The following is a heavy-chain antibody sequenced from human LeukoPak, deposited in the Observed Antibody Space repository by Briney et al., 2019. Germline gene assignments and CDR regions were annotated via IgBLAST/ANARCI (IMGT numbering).Heavy chain of an antibody. CDR2: IYYSGST. CDR1: GGSISSSSYY. CDR3: ARRRREGSSYNWFDP. Sequence: PSETLSLTCTVSGGSISSSSYYWGWIRQPPGKGLEWIGSIYYSGSTYYNPSLKSRVTISVDTSKNQFSLKLSSVTAADTAVYYCARRRREGSSYNWFDPWGQGTLVTVSS. J-gene: IGHJ5*02. V-gene: IGHV4-39*01.